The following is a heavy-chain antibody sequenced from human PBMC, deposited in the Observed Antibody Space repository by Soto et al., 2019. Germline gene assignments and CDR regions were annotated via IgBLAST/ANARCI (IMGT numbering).Heavy chain of an antibody. Sequence: PSETLSLTCTVSGGSISSSSYYWGWIRQPPGKGLEWIGSIYYSGSTYYNPSLKSRVTISVDTSKNQFSLKLSSVTAADTAMYYCARDLWGYCGTDCYPLDVWGQGTTVTVSS. D-gene: IGHD2-21*02. CDR3: ARDLWGYCGTDCYPLDV. CDR2: IYYSGST. V-gene: IGHV4-39*02. CDR1: GGSISSSSYY. J-gene: IGHJ6*02.